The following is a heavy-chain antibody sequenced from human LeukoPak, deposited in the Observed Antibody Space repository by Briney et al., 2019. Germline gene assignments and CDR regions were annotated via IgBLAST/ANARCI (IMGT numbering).Heavy chain of an antibody. CDR1: GFSFTNYW. J-gene: IGHJ4*02. D-gene: IGHD1-26*01. CDR3: ARRFTGSYSLDC. CDR2: IYPGDSDT. Sequence: GESLKISCKGSGFSFTNYWIGWGRQMPGKRLKWMGLIYPGDSDTTYSPSFQGQVTISADKSITTAYLQWSTLKASDTAMYYCARRFTGSYSLDCWGQGTLVTVSS. V-gene: IGHV5-51*01.